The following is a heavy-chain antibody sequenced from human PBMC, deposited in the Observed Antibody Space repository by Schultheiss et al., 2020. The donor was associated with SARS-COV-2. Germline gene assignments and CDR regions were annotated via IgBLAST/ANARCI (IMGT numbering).Heavy chain of an antibody. J-gene: IGHJ4*02. V-gene: IGHV1-18*01. CDR3: ARDRLKVVPAAIVDY. CDR1: GYTFTGYG. CDR2: ISAYNGNT. Sequence: ASVKVSCKASGYTFTGYGISWVRQAPGQGLEWMGWISAYNGNTNYAQKLQGRVTMTTDTSTSTAYMELRSLRSDDTAVYYCARDRLKVVPAAIVDYWGQGTLVTVSS. D-gene: IGHD2-2*01.